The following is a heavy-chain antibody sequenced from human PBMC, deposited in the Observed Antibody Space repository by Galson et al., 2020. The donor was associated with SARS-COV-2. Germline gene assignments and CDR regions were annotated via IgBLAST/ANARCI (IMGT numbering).Heavy chain of an antibody. CDR3: ARGGYCSSWYGRLNWFDP. D-gene: IGHD6-13*01. Sequence: SQASETLSLTCAVYGGSFSGYYWSWIRQPPGKGLEWIGEINHSGSNNYNPSLKSRATISVDTSKHQFSLKLSSVTAPDTAVYYCARGGYCSSWYGRLNWFDPWGQGTLVTVSS. J-gene: IGHJ5*02. CDR2: INHSGSN. CDR1: GGSFSGYY. V-gene: IGHV4-34*01.